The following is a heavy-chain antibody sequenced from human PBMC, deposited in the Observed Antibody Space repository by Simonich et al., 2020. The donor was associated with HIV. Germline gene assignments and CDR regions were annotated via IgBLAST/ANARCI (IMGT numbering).Heavy chain of an antibody. J-gene: IGHJ4*02. V-gene: IGHV3-21*01. D-gene: IGHD2-2*01. CDR2: ISSSSSYI. CDR1: GFTFSNYS. CDR3: ARDGRKGSSTSCSDY. Sequence: EVQLVESGGGLVKPGGSLRLSCAASGFTFSNYSMNWVRQAPGKWLEWVSSISSSSSYIYYADSVKGRFTISRDNAKNSLYLQMNSRRAEDTAVYYCARDGRKGSSTSCSDYWGQGTLVTVSS.